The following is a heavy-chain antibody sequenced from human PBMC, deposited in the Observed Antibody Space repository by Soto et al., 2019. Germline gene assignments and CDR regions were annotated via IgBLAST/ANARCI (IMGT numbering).Heavy chain of an antibody. CDR1: GCYLSSSTYY. V-gene: IGHV4-39*01. D-gene: IGHD6-19*01. J-gene: IGHJ4*02. CDR2: GFYSGST. CDR3: ARTLYTSGWHFDY. Sequence: SETLSLTCTVSGCYLSSSTYYWGWIRQPPGKGLEWIGSGFYSGSTYYNPSLKSRVTISVDTSKNQFSLKLSSVTAADTAVYYCARTLYTSGWHFDYWGQGTLVTVSS.